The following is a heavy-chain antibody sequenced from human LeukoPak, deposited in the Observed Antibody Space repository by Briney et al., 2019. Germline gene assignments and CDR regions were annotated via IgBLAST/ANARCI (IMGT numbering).Heavy chain of an antibody. Sequence: GAPVKVSCKASGYTFTDSYLHWVRQAPGQGLEWMGWINPNSGGANFALNFQGRVTMTRATSISTAYMELSRLTSDDTAVYYCARGVGSSWFDPWGQGTLVTVSS. J-gene: IGHJ5*02. D-gene: IGHD6-13*01. V-gene: IGHV1-2*02. CDR2: INPNSGGA. CDR3: ARGVGSSWFDP. CDR1: GYTFTDSY.